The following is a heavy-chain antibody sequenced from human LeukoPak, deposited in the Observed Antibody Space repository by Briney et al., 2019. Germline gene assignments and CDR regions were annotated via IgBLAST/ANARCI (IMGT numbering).Heavy chain of an antibody. J-gene: IGHJ4*02. Sequence: GGSLSLSCAASGFTVSSNYMSWVRQAPGKGLEWVSGIYSGGSTYYADSVKGRFTISRDNSKNTLYLQMNSLRAEDTAVYYCARVLGYYFDYWGQGTLVTVSS. CDR3: ARVLGYYFDY. CDR1: GFTVSSNY. V-gene: IGHV3-66*01. CDR2: IYSGGST.